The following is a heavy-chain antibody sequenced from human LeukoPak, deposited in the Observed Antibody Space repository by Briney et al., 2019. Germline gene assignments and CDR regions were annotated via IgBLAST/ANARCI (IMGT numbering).Heavy chain of an antibody. CDR2: FDPEDGET. V-gene: IGHV1-24*01. D-gene: IGHD1-20*01. CDR3: ATTLTGTTSEPRYYFDC. CDR1: GYTLTQLT. J-gene: IGHJ4*02. Sequence: ASVKVSCKVSGYTLTQLTMHCVRQAPGKGLEWMGGFDPEDGETIYAQKFQGRVTMTEDTSTDTAYMELSSLRSEDTAVYYCATTLTGTTSEPRYYFDCWGQGTLVTVSS.